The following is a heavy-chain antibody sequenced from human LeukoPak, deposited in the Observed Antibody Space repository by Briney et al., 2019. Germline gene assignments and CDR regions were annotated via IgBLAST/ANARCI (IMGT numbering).Heavy chain of an antibody. CDR2: IYYSGST. J-gene: IGHJ6*03. V-gene: IGHV4-59*01. CDR3: ARGVRSMVRVVIIYYYYYYMDV. D-gene: IGHD3-10*01. Sequence: SETLSLICTVSGGSISSYYWSWIRQPPGKRLECIGYIYYSGSTNYNPSLKSRVTISVVASKNQFSLKLSSVTAADTAGYYCARGVRSMVRVVIIYYYYYYMDVWGKGTTVTVSS. CDR1: GGSISSYY.